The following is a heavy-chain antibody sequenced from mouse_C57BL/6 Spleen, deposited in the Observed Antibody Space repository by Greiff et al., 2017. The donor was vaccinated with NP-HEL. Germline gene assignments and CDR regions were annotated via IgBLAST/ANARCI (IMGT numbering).Heavy chain of an antibody. J-gene: IGHJ1*03. D-gene: IGHD1-1*01. CDR3: ASRYYYGSSYAWYFDV. V-gene: IGHV5-17*01. Sequence: EVQLQESGGGLVKPGGSLKLSCAASGFTFSDYGMHWVRQAPEKGLEWVAYISSGSSTIYYADTVKGRFTISRDNAKNTLFLQMTSLRSEDTAMYYCASRYYYGSSYAWYFDVWGTGTTVTVSS. CDR1: GFTFSDYG. CDR2: ISSGSSTI.